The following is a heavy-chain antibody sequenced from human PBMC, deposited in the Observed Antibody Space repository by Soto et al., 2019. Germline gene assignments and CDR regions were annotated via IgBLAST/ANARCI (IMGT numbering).Heavy chain of an antibody. CDR1: GFSLTTIGVG. Sequence: QISLKESGPTLVKPTQTLTLTCTFSGFSLTTIGVGVGWIRQPPGKALEWLALIYWDDDQRYNPSLKSRLTITKDTSTNQVVLTMTNIDPGDTATYFCARRLTGTDVLDFWGQGTLVTVSS. D-gene: IGHD3-16*01. CDR2: IYWDDDQ. J-gene: IGHJ4*02. V-gene: IGHV2-5*02. CDR3: ARRLTGTDVLDF.